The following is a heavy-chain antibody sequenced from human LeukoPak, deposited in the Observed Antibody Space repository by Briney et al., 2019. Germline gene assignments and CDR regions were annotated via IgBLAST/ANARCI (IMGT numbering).Heavy chain of an antibody. D-gene: IGHD2-2*03. CDR2: NSPSSRDT. J-gene: IGHJ6*02. CDR3: ARFGYCSSTRCSGDYYYGLDV. CDR1: GFTFSEYY. V-gene: IGHV3-11*06. Sequence: PGGSLRLSCAASGFTFSEYYMIWIRQAPGKGLEWVSYNSPSSRDTKSADSVKGRFAISRDNAKNSLYLQMNSLRAEDTAVYYCARFGYCSSTRCSGDYYYGLDVWGHGTTVTVSS.